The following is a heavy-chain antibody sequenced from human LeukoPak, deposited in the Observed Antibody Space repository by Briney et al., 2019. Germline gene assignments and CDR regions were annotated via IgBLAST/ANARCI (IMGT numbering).Heavy chain of an antibody. CDR3: AKALVYYYYMDV. V-gene: IGHV3-30-3*01. CDR1: GFTFSSYA. D-gene: IGHD6-6*01. Sequence: GGSLRLSCAASGFTFSSYAMHWVRQAPGKGLEWVAVISYDGSNKYYADSVKGRFTISRDNSKNTLYLQMNSLRAEDTAVYYCAKALVYYYYMDVWGKGTTVTVSS. CDR2: ISYDGSNK. J-gene: IGHJ6*03.